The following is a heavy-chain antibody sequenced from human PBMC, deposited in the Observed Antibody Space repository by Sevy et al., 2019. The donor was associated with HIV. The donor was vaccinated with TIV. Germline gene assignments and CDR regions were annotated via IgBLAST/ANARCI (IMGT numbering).Heavy chain of an antibody. J-gene: IGHJ5*02. CDR2: IGVSNGNK. CDR1: GYTFTSYG. CDR3: ARLSTSRGQFNWFDP. Sequence: ASVKVSCKASGYTFTSYGISWVRQAPGQGLEWMGWIGVSNGNKNYAQKFQGRVTLTTDTSTSTAYLDLRSLRSDDTAVYSGARLSTSRGQFNWFDPWGQGTLVTVSS. D-gene: IGHD3-10*01. V-gene: IGHV1-18*04.